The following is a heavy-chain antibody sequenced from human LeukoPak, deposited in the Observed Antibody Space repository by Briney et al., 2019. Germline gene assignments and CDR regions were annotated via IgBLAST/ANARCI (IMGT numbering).Heavy chain of an antibody. CDR2: IIPILGIA. CDR1: GGTFSSYA. D-gene: IGHD6-19*01. J-gene: IGHJ6*02. Sequence: SVKVSCKASGGTFSSYAISWVRQAPGQGLEWMGGIIPILGIANYAQKFQGRVTITADKSTSTAYMELSSLRSEDTAVYYCAREWLLVDGMDVWGQGTTVTVSS. V-gene: IGHV1-69*10. CDR3: AREWLLVDGMDV.